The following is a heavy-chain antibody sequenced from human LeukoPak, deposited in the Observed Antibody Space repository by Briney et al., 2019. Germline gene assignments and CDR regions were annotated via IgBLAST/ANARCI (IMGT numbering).Heavy chain of an antibody. CDR3: VRDMTTVITCYLQH. CDR2: ISSSSSTI. CDR1: GFTFSSYS. J-gene: IGHJ1*01. V-gene: IGHV3-48*04. Sequence: PGGSLRLSCAASGFTFSSYSMNWVRQAPGKVVEWVSYISSSSSTIYYADSVKGRFTISRDNAKSSLYLQMDSLRAEDTAVYYCVRDMTTVITCYLQHWGQGTLVTVSS. D-gene: IGHD4-17*01.